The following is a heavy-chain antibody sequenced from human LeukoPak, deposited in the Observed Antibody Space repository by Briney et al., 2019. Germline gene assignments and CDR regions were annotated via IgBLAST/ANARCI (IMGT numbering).Heavy chain of an antibody. J-gene: IGHJ4*02. CDR2: IKQDGSEK. D-gene: IGHD3-16*02. CDR1: GFTFSSYW. V-gene: IGHV3-7*01. CDR3: ARVGGRYSPLGY. Sequence: GGSLRLSCAASGFTFSSYWMSWVRQAPGKGLEWVANIKQDGSEKYYVDSVKGRFTISRDKDKNSLFLQMTSLRAEDTAVYYCARVGGRYSPLGYWGQGTLVTVSS.